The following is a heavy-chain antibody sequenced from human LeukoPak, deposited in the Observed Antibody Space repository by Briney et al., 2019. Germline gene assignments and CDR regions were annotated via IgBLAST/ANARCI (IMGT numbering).Heavy chain of an antibody. Sequence: PGGSLRLSCAASGFTFSDYYMSWIRQAPWKGLEWVSYISSSGSTIYYADSVKGRFTISRDNPRNTLYLQMNSLRAEDTAVYYCAKDYRYDFWSGYYPDYFDYWGQGTLVTVSS. CDR3: AKDYRYDFWSGYYPDYFDY. CDR2: ISSSGSTI. D-gene: IGHD3-3*01. V-gene: IGHV3-11*01. J-gene: IGHJ4*02. CDR1: GFTFSDYY.